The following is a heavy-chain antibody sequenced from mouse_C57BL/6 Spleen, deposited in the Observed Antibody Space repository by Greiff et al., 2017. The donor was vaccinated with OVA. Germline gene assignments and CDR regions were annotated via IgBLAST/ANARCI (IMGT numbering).Heavy chain of an antibody. Sequence: QVQLQQSGPELVKPGASVKISCKASGYAFRGSRMNWVKQSHGKGLEWIGRIYPGDGDTNYNGKFKGKATLTADQSSSTAYMQLSSLTSEDSAVYFCARKGYAMDYWGQGTSVTVSS. CDR2: IYPGDGDT. CDR1: GYAFRGSR. V-gene: IGHV1-82*01. J-gene: IGHJ4*01. CDR3: ARKGYAMDY.